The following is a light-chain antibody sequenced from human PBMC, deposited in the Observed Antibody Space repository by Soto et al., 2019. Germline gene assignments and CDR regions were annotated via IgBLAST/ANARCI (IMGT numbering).Light chain of an antibody. CDR1: SSDVGGYNY. CDR3: SSYAGSNNV. CDR2: EVS. J-gene: IGLJ1*01. Sequence: QSALNQPPSASGSPGQSVTISCTGTSSDVGGYNYVSWYQQHPDKAPKLMIYEVSKRPSGVPDCFSGSKPGNTASLTVSGLQAEDEADYYCSSYAGSNNVFGTGTKVTVL. V-gene: IGLV2-8*01.